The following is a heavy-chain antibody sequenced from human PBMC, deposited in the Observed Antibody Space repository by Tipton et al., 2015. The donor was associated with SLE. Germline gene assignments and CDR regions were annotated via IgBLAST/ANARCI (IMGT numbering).Heavy chain of an antibody. V-gene: IGHV4-34*01. J-gene: IGHJ6*03. D-gene: IGHD6-13*01. CDR1: GGSFSGYY. Sequence: TLSLTCAVYGGSFSGYYWSWIRQPPGKGLEWIGEINPSGNTNYNPSLKSRVTISVDTSKNQFSLKLSSVTAADAAIYYCARDGGGYSSSWFYYYYYMDVWGKGTTVTASS. CDR3: ARDGGGYSSSWFYYYYYMDV. CDR2: INPSGNT.